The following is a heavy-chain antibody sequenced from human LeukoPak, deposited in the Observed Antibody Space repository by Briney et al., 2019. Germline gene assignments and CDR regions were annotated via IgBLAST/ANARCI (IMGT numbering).Heavy chain of an antibody. Sequence: GGSLRLSCAASGFTFSSYGMHWVRQAPGKGLEWVAVIWYDVSNKYYSDSVKGRFTISRDNSKNTLYLQMNSLRAEDTAVYYCARERVVTATDAFDIWGQGTMVTVSS. CDR2: IWYDVSNK. D-gene: IGHD2-21*02. J-gene: IGHJ3*02. CDR1: GFTFSSYG. CDR3: ARERVVTATDAFDI. V-gene: IGHV3-33*01.